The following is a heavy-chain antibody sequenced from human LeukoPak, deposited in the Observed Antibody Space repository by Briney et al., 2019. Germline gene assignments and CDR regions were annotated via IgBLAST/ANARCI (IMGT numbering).Heavy chain of an antibody. CDR1: GFTFSSYG. J-gene: IGHJ4*02. Sequence: GGSLRLSCVAFGFTFSSYGIHWVRQAPGKGLEWVAVVSSDGSIKYNADSVKGRFTISRDTSKNTVYLQMNSLGAEDTAFYYCARGYSSSWLGYFDYWGQGTLVTVSS. CDR3: ARGYSSSWLGYFDY. CDR2: VSSDGSIK. V-gene: IGHV3-30*03. D-gene: IGHD6-13*01.